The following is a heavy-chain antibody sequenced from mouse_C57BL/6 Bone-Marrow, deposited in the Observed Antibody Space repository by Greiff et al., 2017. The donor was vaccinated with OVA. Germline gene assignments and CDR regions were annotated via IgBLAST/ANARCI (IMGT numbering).Heavy chain of an antibody. CDR2: IYPGDGDT. D-gene: IGHD1-1*02. CDR1: GYAFSSSW. Sequence: VQLQQSGPELVKPGASVKISCKASGYAFSSSWMNWVKQRPGKGLEWIGRIYPGDGDTNYNGKFKGKATLTADKSSSTAYMQLSSLTSEDSAVYFCARWYLRYVDVWGTGTTVTVSS. J-gene: IGHJ1*03. V-gene: IGHV1-82*01. CDR3: ARWYLRYVDV.